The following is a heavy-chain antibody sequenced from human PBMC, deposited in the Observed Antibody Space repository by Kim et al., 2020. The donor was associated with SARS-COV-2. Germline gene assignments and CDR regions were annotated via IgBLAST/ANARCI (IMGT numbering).Heavy chain of an antibody. CDR2: MNPNSGNT. V-gene: IGHV1-8*01. Sequence: ASVKVSCKASGYTFTSYDINWVRQATGQGLEWMGWMNPNSGNTGYAQKFQGRVTMTRNTSISTAYMELSSLRSEDTAVYYCARGRTESRDVLMITFGGVIWYYFDFWGQGTVVTVS. CDR3: ARGRTESRDVLMITFGGVIWYYFDF. D-gene: IGHD3-16*02. CDR1: GYTFTSYD. J-gene: IGHJ4*02.